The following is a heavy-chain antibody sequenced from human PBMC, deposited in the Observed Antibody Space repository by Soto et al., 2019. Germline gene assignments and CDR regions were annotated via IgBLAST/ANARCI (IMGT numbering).Heavy chain of an antibody. D-gene: IGHD3-10*01. Sequence: QLHLVQPGAEVKKAGSSVKVSCKASGSTVSSYAITWVRQAPGKGLEWMGVFIPIFVSAHYAPKFQGRITITAEESTSTAYMELSGLTSEDTAICYCARDVSSDTTGFRGYDLWGQGTQVTVSS. J-gene: IGHJ4*02. CDR2: FIPIFVSA. CDR1: GSTVSSYA. V-gene: IGHV1-69*01. CDR3: ARDVSSDTTGFRGYDL.